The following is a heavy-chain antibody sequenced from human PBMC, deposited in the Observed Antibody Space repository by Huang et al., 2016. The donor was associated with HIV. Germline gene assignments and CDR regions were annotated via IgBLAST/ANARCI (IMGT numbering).Heavy chain of an antibody. D-gene: IGHD2-21*01. CDR2: FAPENGET. CDR3: AAGYDTYYDI. V-gene: IGHV1-24*01. CDR1: GYTLPELS. J-gene: IGHJ3*02. Sequence: QVQLVQSGAEVKKHGASVKVSCKVSGYTLPELSIHWVRQAPGKGLEWMGGFAPENGETIYAQNVQGRVTMTEDTSTDTAYMELHSLRPEDTAVYYCAAGYDTYYDIWGQGTMVIASS.